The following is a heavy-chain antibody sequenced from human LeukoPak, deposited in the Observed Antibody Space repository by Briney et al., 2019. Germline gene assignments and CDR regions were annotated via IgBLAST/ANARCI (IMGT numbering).Heavy chain of an antibody. CDR1: GGSISTYY. CDR2: ISASGST. CDR3: ARYNSASGHTRFYMDV. V-gene: IGHV4-4*07. D-gene: IGHD1-26*01. Sequence: PSETLSLTCTVSGGSISTYYWSWIRQPAGKGLEWIGLISASGSTIYNPSLKSRVTMSVDTSKDQFSLRVTSVTAADTAMYYCARYNSASGHTRFYMDVWGNGTTVTVSS. J-gene: IGHJ6*03.